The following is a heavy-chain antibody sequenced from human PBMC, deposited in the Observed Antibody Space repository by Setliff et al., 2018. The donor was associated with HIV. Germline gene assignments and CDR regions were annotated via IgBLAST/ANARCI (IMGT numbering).Heavy chain of an antibody. J-gene: IGHJ6*03. D-gene: IGHD3-3*01. CDR3: ARSPPTTFWSGYTYYYYMDV. CDR1: GDSIGTYY. CDR2: IYSGGST. V-gene: IGHV4-59*01. Sequence: SETLSLTCTVSGDSIGTYYWSWIRQPPGTGLEWLGCIYSGGSTNCNPSLESRVTISLDTSKNQFSLKLNSVTAADTAVYYCARSPPTTFWSGYTYYYYMDVWGKGTTVTVSS.